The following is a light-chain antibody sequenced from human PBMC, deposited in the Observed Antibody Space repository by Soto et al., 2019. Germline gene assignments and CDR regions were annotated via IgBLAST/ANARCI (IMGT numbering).Light chain of an antibody. CDR3: QHCGSSLIT. CDR1: QSVSSSY. J-gene: IGKJ5*01. Sequence: EIVLTQSPATLSLSPGERATLSCRASQSVSSSYLAWYQQKPGQAPRLLIYGASSRATGIPDRFSGSGSGTDFTLTISRLEPEDFAVYYCQHCGSSLITFGRGTRLEIK. CDR2: GAS. V-gene: IGKV3-20*01.